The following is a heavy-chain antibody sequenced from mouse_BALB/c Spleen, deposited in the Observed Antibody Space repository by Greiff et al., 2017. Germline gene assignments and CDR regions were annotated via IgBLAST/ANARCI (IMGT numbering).Heavy chain of an antibody. CDR3: ARWGTTVYYAMDY. V-gene: IGHV1-77*01. Sequence: QVQLKESGPELVKPGASVKMSCKASGYTFTDYVISWVKQRTGQGLEWIGEIYPGSGSTYYNEKFKGKATLTADKSSNTAYMQLSSLTSEDSAVYFCARWGTTVYYAMDYWGQGTSVTVSA. CDR2: IYPGSGST. J-gene: IGHJ4*01. CDR1: GYTFTDYV. D-gene: IGHD1-1*01.